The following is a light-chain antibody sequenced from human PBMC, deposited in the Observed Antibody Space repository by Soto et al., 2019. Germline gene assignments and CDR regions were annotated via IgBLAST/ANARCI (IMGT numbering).Light chain of an antibody. J-gene: IGLJ3*02. CDR2: LNSDGSH. CDR1: IGHNSYA. Sequence: QPVLTQPPSASASLGDSVKLTCTLLIGHNSYAIAWHQQQPEKGPRYLMKLNSDGSHSKGDGIPDRFSGSSSGAERYLTISSRQSEDEADYYCQTWSTDIRVFGGGTKLTVL. V-gene: IGLV4-69*01. CDR3: QTWSTDIRV.